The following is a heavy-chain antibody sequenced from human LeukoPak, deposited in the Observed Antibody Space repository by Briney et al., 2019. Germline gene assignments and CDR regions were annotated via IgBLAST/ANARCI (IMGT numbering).Heavy chain of an antibody. CDR3: ARGPHYYSYYGLDV. CDR2: IYYTGST. J-gene: IGHJ6*02. V-gene: IGHV4-59*01. Sequence: SETLSLTCTVSAGPISIYYWSWIRRPPGKGLEWIGSIYYTGSTNYNPSLESRVTMSVDTSKNQFSLKLSSLTAADTAVYFCARGPHYYSYYGLDVWGQGTTVTVSS. CDR1: AGPISIYY.